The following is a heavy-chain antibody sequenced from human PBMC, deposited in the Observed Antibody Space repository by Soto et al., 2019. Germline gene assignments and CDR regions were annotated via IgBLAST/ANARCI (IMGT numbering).Heavy chain of an antibody. V-gene: IGHV4-34*01. CDR2: INHSGST. CDR1: GGSFSGYY. D-gene: IGHD4-17*01. CDR3: ARGGLSDYDAFDI. Sequence: SETLSLTCAVYGGSFSGYYWSWIRQPPGMGLEWIGEINHSGSTNYNPSLKSRVTISVDTSKNQFSLKLSSVTAADTAVYYCARGGLSDYDAFDIWGQGTMVTVSS. J-gene: IGHJ3*02.